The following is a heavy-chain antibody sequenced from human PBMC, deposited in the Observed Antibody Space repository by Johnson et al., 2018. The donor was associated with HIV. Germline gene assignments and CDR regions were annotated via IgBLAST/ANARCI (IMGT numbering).Heavy chain of an antibody. CDR2: ISYDGSNK. D-gene: IGHD1-7*01. CDR1: GFTFSSFA. Sequence: QVQLVESGGGVVQPGTSLRLSCAASGFTFSSFAMHWVRQAPGKGLEWMAFISYDGSNKYYADSVKGRFTISRDNAKNSLYLQMNSLRAEDTAVYYCARSATGTTADAFDIWGQGTMVTVS. V-gene: IGHV3-30-3*01. J-gene: IGHJ3*02. CDR3: ARSATGTTADAFDI.